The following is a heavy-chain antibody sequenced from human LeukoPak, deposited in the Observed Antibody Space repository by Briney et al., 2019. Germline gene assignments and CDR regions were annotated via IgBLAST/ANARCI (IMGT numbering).Heavy chain of an antibody. CDR3: ARHVEMATIICAFDI. V-gene: IGHV4-30-2*01. CDR2: IYHSGST. D-gene: IGHD5-24*01. J-gene: IGHJ3*02. CDR1: GGSISSGGYS. Sequence: PSRTLSLTCAVSGGSISSGGYSWSRIRQPPGKGLEWIGYIYHSGSTYYNPSLKSRVTISVDRSKNQFSLKLSSVTAADTAVYYCARHVEMATIICAFDIWGQGTMVTVSS.